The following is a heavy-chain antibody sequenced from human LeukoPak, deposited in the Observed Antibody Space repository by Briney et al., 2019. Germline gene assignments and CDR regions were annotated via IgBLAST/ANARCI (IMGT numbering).Heavy chain of an antibody. D-gene: IGHD5-18*01. J-gene: IGHJ6*03. CDR2: IYTSGST. CDR1: GGSISSGSYY. V-gene: IGHV4-61*02. CDR3: ARVRGYSYGPYYYYYYMDV. Sequence: SETLSLTCTVSGGSISSGSYYWSWIRQPAGKGLEWIGRIYTSGSTNYNPSLKSRVTISVDTSKNQFSLKLSSVTAADTAVYYCARVRGYSYGPYYYYYYMDVWGKGTTVTVSS.